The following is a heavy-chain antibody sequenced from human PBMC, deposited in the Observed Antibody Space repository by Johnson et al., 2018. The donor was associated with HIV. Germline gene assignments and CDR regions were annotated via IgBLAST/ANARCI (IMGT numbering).Heavy chain of an antibody. J-gene: IGHJ3*02. CDR3: ARDPAAAALRAFDI. CDR2: ISWASENI. CDR1: GFTVSSNY. V-gene: IGHV3-48*04. D-gene: IGHD6-13*01. Sequence: VQLVDPVVGLFQPGGSLRLSCSASGFTVSSNYMSWVRQAPGTGLEWVSGISWASENIAYADSVTGRFTISRDNAKNSLFLQMNSLRAEDTAVYYCARDPAAAALRAFDIWGQGTMVTVSS.